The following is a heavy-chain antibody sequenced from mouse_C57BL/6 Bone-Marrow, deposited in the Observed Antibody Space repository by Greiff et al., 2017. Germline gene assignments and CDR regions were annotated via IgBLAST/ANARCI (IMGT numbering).Heavy chain of an antibody. V-gene: IGHV1-15*01. Sequence: QVQLQQSGAELVRPGASVTLSCKASGYTFTDYEMHWVKQTPVHGLEWIGAIDPETGGTAYNQKFKGKAILTADKSSSTAYMELRSLTSEDSAVYYCTNNGSSYWYFDVWGTGTTVTVSS. CDR3: TNNGSSYWYFDV. CDR1: GYTFTDYE. J-gene: IGHJ1*03. CDR2: IDPETGGT. D-gene: IGHD1-1*01.